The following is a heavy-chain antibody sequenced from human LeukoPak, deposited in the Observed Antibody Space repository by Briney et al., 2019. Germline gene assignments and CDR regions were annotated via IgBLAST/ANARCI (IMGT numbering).Heavy chain of an antibody. Sequence: GGSLRLFCAASGFTFSSYSMNWVRQAPGKGLEWVSSISSSSSYIYYADSVKGRFTISRDNAKNSLYLQMNSLRAEDTAVYYCARDQSGYDLIYYYYYMDVWGKGTTVTISS. CDR3: ARDQSGYDLIYYYYYMDV. V-gene: IGHV3-21*04. CDR1: GFTFSSYS. D-gene: IGHD5-12*01. J-gene: IGHJ6*03. CDR2: ISSSSSYI.